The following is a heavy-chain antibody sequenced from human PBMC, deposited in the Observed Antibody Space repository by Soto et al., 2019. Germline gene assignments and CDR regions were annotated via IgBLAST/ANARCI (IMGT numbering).Heavy chain of an antibody. D-gene: IGHD1-20*01. J-gene: IGHJ4*02. CDR2: IYYSGST. CDR3: ARERQEYTWNYFDY. Sequence: ASETLSLTCTVSGGSISSGDYYWSWIRQPPGKGLEWIGYIYYSGSTYYNPSLKSRVTISVDTSKNQFSLKLSSVTAADTAVYYCARERQEYTWNYFDYWGQGTLVTV. V-gene: IGHV4-30-4*01. CDR1: GGSISSGDYY.